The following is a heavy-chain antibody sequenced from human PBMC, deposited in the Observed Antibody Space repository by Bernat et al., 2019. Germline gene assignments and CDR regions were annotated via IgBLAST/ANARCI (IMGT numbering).Heavy chain of an antibody. J-gene: IGHJ5*02. Sequence: QVQLVESGGGVVQPGSSLRLSCAASGFIFSSYAMYWVRQAPGKGLEWVAVISYDGSNNYYPGSVKGRFTISRDNSQNTLYLQMNSLRAEDTAVYYCARDRCSVTTGYPHEGWFDPWGQGTLVTVSS. CDR2: ISYDGSNN. CDR3: ARDRCSVTTGYPHEGWFDP. D-gene: IGHD2-2*01. CDR1: GFIFSSYA. V-gene: IGHV3-30-3*01.